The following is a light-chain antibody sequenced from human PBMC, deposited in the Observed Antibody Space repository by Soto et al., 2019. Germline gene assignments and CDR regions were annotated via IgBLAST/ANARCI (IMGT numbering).Light chain of an antibody. J-gene: IGKJ1*01. CDR3: QQSYGTPWT. Sequence: DIQMTQSPSSLSASVGDRVTVTCRASQSITTYLNWYQQKPGKAPKLLIYAASSLQSGVPSRFSGSGSGTDFTLTITSLQPEDFATYICQQSYGTPWTFGQGTEVEIK. V-gene: IGKV1-39*01. CDR2: AAS. CDR1: QSITTY.